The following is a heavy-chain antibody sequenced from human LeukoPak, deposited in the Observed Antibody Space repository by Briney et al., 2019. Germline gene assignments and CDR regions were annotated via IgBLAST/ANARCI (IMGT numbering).Heavy chain of an antibody. CDR3: AKDRRTTRYGEFEY. Sequence: GGSLRLSCAASGFTFSSYEMSWVRQAPGKGLEWVSGVSGSGDTTYYADSVKGRFTISRDNSKNTLYLQMNSLRAEDTATYFCAKDRRTTRYGEFEYWGQGTLVTVSS. CDR2: VSGSGDTT. V-gene: IGHV3-23*01. CDR1: GFTFSSYE. J-gene: IGHJ4*02. D-gene: IGHD3-16*02.